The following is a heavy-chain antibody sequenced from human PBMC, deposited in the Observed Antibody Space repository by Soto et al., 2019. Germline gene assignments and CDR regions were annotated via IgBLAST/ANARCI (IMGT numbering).Heavy chain of an antibody. J-gene: IGHJ5*02. Sequence: SETLSLTCTVSGGSISDDTYYWGWIRRPPGKGLEWIGSMYYSGTSSYNPSLKSRVTISVDTSKNQFSLNLSSVTAADTAMYYCARAGVATIYPGNNWFAPWGQGTLVTVSS. CDR2: MYYSGTS. V-gene: IGHV4-39*07. D-gene: IGHD5-12*01. CDR1: GGSISDDTYY. CDR3: ARAGVATIYPGNNWFAP.